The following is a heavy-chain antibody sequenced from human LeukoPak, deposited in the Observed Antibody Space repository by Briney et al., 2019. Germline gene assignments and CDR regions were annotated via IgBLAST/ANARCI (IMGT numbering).Heavy chain of an antibody. CDR1: GFIFSNYA. J-gene: IGHJ6*02. Sequence: GGSLRLSCAASGFIFSNYAMNWVRQAPGKGLEWVSAISGSGGSTYYADSVKGRFTISRDNSKNTLYLQMNSLRAEDTAVYYCAKGTTRDTYGSGSYYKYYYYYGMDVWGQGTTVTVSS. CDR3: AKGTTRDTYGSGSYYKYYYYYGMDV. D-gene: IGHD3-10*01. V-gene: IGHV3-23*01. CDR2: ISGSGGST.